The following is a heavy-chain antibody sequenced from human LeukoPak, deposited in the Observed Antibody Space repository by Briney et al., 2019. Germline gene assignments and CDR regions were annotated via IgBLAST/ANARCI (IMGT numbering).Heavy chain of an antibody. J-gene: IGHJ4*02. CDR1: GGSISSYY. D-gene: IGHD2-2*01. V-gene: IGHV4-59*01. CDR3: ARVRGLGYRSSTSCPYYFDY. CDR2: IYYSGGT. Sequence: SETLSLTCTVSGGSISSYYWSWIRQPPGKGLEWIGYIYYSGGTNYNPSLKSRVTISVDTSKNQFSLKLSSVTAADTAVYYCARVRGLGYRSSTSCPYYFDYWGQGTLVTVSS.